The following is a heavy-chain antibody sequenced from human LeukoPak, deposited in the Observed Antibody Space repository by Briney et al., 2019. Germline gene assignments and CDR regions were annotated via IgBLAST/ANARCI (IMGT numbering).Heavy chain of an antibody. CDR2: IYTSGST. V-gene: IGHV4-4*07. CDR3: ARRNRGITMVRGAYFDY. CDR1: GGSISSYY. J-gene: IGHJ4*02. D-gene: IGHD3-10*01. Sequence: NPSETLSLTCTVSGGSISSYYWSWIRQPAGKGLEWIGRIYTSGSTNYNPSLKSRVTMSVDTSKNQFSLKLSSVTAADTAVYYCARRNRGITMVRGAYFDYWGQGTLVTVSS.